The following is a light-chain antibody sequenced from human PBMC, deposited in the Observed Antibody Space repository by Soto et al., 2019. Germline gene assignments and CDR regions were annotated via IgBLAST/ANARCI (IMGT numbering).Light chain of an antibody. Sequence: QSVLTQPRSVSGSPGQSVTISCTGTSSDVGGYNYVSWYQQHPGEAPKLMIYDVSARPSGVPDRFSGSKSGNTASLTISGLQDEDEADYYCCSYAGSHTYVFGTGTKLTVL. CDR2: DVS. V-gene: IGLV2-11*01. CDR3: CSYAGSHTYV. CDR1: SSDVGGYNY. J-gene: IGLJ1*01.